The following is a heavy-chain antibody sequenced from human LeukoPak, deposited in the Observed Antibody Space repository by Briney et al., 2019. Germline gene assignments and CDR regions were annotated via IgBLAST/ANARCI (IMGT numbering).Heavy chain of an antibody. V-gene: IGHV4-59*08. Sequence: PSETLSLTCTVSGGSISPYYWSWIRQSPGKGLECFGYIHYSGSTNYNPSLRSRVIMSVDTSKNQLSLTLSSVTAADTAVYYCARLADYGGNPIPDFFYWWGQGTLVTVSS. D-gene: IGHD4-23*01. CDR2: IHYSGST. CDR3: ARLADYGGNPIPDFFYW. J-gene: IGHJ4*02. CDR1: GGSISPYY.